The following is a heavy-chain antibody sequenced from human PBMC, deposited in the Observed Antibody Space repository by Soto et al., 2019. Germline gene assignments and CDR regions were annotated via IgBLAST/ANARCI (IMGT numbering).Heavy chain of an antibody. D-gene: IGHD2-15*01. J-gene: IGHJ4*02. CDR3: AMTWGVAAVRYYFDY. Sequence: QVQLVESGGGVVQPGRSLRLSCAASGFTFSSYGMHWVRQAPGKGLEWVAVISYDGSNKYYADSVKGRFTNSRDNSKTALYMQMTSLRAEDTAVYYCAMTWGVAAVRYYFDYWGQGTLVTVSS. CDR1: GFTFSSYG. CDR2: ISYDGSNK. V-gene: IGHV3-30*03.